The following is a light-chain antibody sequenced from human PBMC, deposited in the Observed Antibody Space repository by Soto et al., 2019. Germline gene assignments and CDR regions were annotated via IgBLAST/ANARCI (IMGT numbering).Light chain of an antibody. V-gene: IGKV1-9*01. CDR3: QQLNNYPST. Sequence: IQLTQSPSSLSASVGDRVTITCRASQDISSYLGWYQQKPGKAPKLLIYAASTLQSGVPSRFSGSGSGTDSTLTINSLQPEDFATYFCQQLNNYPSTFGGGTKVEIK. CDR2: AAS. CDR1: QDISSY. J-gene: IGKJ4*01.